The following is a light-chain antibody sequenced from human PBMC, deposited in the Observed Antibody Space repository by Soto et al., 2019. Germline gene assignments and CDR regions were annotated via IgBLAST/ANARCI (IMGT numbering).Light chain of an antibody. CDR3: QQDNNLPPYT. J-gene: IGKJ2*01. V-gene: IGKV3-15*01. CDR2: GAS. Sequence: EIVMTQSPATLSVSPGERATLSCRASQSVSSNLAWYQQKPGQAPRLRIYGASTRATGSPARFSDSGSGTEFTLTISSLQSEDFAVYYCQQDNNLPPYTFGQGTKLEIK. CDR1: QSVSSN.